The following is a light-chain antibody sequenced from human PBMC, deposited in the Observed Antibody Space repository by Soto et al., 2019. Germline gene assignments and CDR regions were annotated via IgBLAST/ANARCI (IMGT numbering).Light chain of an antibody. CDR3: CSHASSGTFEWV. J-gene: IGLJ3*02. CDR1: SSDVGTYIL. V-gene: IGLV2-23*02. CDR2: EVN. Sequence: QSALTQPASVSGSPGQSITISYTGTSSDVGTYILVSWYQQHPGKAPNLIIYEVNKRPSGVSNRFSGSKSGNTASLTISGLRAEDEADYYCCSHASSGTFEWVFGGGTKLTVL.